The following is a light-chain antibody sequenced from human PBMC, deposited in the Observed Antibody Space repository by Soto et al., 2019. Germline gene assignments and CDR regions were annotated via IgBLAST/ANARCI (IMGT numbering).Light chain of an antibody. J-gene: IGKJ1*01. CDR1: QTFNNY. V-gene: IGKV1-39*01. CDR3: KQSYSTQWT. Sequence: DIQMTQSPSSLSASVGDTVTISCRASQTFNNYLSWYQQKPGKAPNLLIYAASSLQSGVPSRFSGAGSGTDFTLTIANLHPEDFAIYYCKQSYSTQWTFGQGTKVDIK. CDR2: AAS.